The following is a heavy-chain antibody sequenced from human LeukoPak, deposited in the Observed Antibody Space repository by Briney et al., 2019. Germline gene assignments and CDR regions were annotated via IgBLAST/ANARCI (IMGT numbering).Heavy chain of an antibody. CDR2: IYYSGST. D-gene: IGHD2-15*01. J-gene: IGHJ4*02. V-gene: IGHV4-39*01. Sequence: SETLSLTCTVSGGSISSSSYFCGRIRQPPGKGLEWSGRIYYSGSTYYNPSLKSRVTISVDTSNNQFSLKLSSVTAADTAVYYCARRRTPTRSLDYWGQGTLVTVSS. CDR3: ARRRTPTRSLDY. CDR1: GGSISSSSYF.